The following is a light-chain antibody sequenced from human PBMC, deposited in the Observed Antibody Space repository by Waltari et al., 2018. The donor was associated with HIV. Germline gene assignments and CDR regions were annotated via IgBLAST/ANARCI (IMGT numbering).Light chain of an antibody. V-gene: IGLV3-19*01. J-gene: IGLJ2*01. CDR2: GKN. CDR3: NSRDSSGNVI. CDR1: SLRSYY. Sequence: SSELTQDPAVSVALGQTVRITCQGDSLRSYYASWYQQKPGQAPVLVIYGKNNRPSGIPDRFSSSSSGNTASLTITGAQAEDEADYYCNSRDSSGNVIFGGGTKLTVL.